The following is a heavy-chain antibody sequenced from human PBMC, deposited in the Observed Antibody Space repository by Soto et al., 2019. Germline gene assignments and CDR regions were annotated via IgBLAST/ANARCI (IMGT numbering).Heavy chain of an antibody. CDR3: GRVMIGTSRHTDSDY. CDR1: GASISSRDYY. CDR2: IDYNGVT. V-gene: IGHV4-39*01. Sequence: SETLSLTCTVAGASISSRDYYWGWSRQTPGKGLEWIGDIDYNGVTYYNPSLKSRVTVSKDTSKNQFSLKVASVTAADTAIYYCGRVMIGTSRHTDSDYWGQGTQVTVSS. J-gene: IGHJ4*02. D-gene: IGHD2-8*01.